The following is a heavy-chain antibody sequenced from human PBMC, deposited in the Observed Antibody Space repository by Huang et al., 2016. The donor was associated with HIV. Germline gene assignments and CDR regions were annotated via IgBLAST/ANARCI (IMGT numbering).Heavy chain of an antibody. Sequence: QVQLVQSGAEVRKPGSSVKVSCRASGGSFNNFGTNWVRQAPGQGLEGRCGIIPRFGTRNDAQRFQCRVTITAYETTGVVYMELSSLRSDDTAVYFCAKRGGAWGSPYAFDLWGPGTMVTVSS. CDR1: GGSFNNFG. CDR2: IIPRFGTR. J-gene: IGHJ3*01. V-gene: IGHV1-69*13. CDR3: AKRGGAWGSPYAFDL. D-gene: IGHD3-16*01.